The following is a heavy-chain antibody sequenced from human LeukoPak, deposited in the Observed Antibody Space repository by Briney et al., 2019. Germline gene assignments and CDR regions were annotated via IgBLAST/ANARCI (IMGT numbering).Heavy chain of an antibody. Sequence: SETLSLTCPVSGGSISSYYWSWIRQPPGKGLEWIGYIYYSGSTSYNPSLKSRVTISVDTSKKQFSLKLSSVTAADTAFYYCARYIVSYPHDAFDIWGQGTMVTVSS. CDR2: IYYSGST. CDR3: ARYIVSYPHDAFDI. V-gene: IGHV4-59*01. CDR1: GGSISSYY. D-gene: IGHD1-26*01. J-gene: IGHJ3*02.